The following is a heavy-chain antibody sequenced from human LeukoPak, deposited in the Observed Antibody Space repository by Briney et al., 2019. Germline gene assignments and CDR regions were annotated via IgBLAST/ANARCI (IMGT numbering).Heavy chain of an antibody. CDR3: TTVFAVTPYFDY. CDR2: IKSKTDGGTT. V-gene: IGHV3-15*01. CDR1: GFTFSNAW. J-gene: IGHJ4*02. Sequence: PGGSLRLSCAASGFTFSNAWMSWVRQAPGKGREWVGRIKSKTDGGTTDYAAPVRGRFTISRDDSKNTLYLQMNSLKTEDTAVYYCTTVFAVTPYFDYWGQGTLVTVSS. D-gene: IGHD4-17*01.